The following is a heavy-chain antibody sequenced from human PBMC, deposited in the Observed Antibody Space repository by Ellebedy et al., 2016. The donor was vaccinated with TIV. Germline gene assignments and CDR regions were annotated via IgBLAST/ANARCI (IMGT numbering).Heavy chain of an antibody. CDR3: ARSYIRSHSRYPTFT. CDR2: MYHSGSP. D-gene: IGHD3-10*01. Sequence: MPSETLSLTCTVSGYSMSSDYSWGWIRQAPGKGLEWLGHMYHSGSPSYHPALNSRVSISGDTSKNQISLTLRSVTAADTAMCYCARSYIRSHSRYPTFTWGQGILVTVSS. CDR1: GYSMSSDYS. V-gene: IGHV4-38-2*02. J-gene: IGHJ5*02.